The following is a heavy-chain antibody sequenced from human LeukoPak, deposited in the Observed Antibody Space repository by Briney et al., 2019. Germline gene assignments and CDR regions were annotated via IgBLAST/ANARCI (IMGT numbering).Heavy chain of an antibody. CDR3: ARGFPYCSSTSCHGAFDI. CDR1: GYTLTGYY. CDR2: INPNSGDT. Sequence: ASVKVSCKASGYTLTGYYMHWVLQAPGQGLECMGWINPNSGDTNYEMQFLGRVTIPSVTSLGTAYLELSRMRSDDTAVYYCARGFPYCSSTSCHGAFDIWGQGTMVTVSS. J-gene: IGHJ3*02. D-gene: IGHD2-2*01. V-gene: IGHV1-2*02.